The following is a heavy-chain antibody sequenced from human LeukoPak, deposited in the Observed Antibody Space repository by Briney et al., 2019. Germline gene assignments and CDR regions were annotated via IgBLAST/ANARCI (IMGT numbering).Heavy chain of an antibody. CDR1: GYTFTGKF. D-gene: IGHD1-1*01. CDR2: INPNTGGT. J-gene: IGHJ4*02. Sequence: ASVKVSCKASGYTFTGKFIHWVRQAPGQGLEWMGWINPNTGGTNFAQRFQGRVTMTRDTSINTAYMELSSLRSDDTAMYYCAREGAPQLSSYFDHWGQGTLVTVSS. V-gene: IGHV1-2*02. CDR3: AREGAPQLSSYFDH.